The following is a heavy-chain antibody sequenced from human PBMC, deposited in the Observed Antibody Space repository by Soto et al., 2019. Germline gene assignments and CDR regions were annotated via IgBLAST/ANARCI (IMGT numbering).Heavy chain of an antibody. V-gene: IGHV4-59*01. CDR3: ARGRWYSSSGVFDP. CDR2: IYYSGST. Sequence: QVQLQESGPGLVKPSETLSLTCTVSGGSISSYYWSWIRQPPGKGLEWLGYIYYSGSTNYNPSLKSRVTITVDTSKNQFSLKLSSVTAADTAVYYCARGRWYSSSGVFDPWGQGTLVTVSS. J-gene: IGHJ5*02. D-gene: IGHD6-6*01. CDR1: GGSISSYY.